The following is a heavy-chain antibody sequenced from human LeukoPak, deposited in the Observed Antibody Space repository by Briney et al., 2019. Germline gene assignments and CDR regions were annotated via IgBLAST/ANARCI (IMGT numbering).Heavy chain of an antibody. CDR1: GITLSNYG. Sequence: GGSLRLSCAVSGITLSNYGMTWVRQAPGKGLEWVAGISGSGGSTNYADSVKGRFTISRDNTKNTLYLQMNSLRAEDTAVYFCAKRGVVIRVILVGFHKEAYYFDSWGQGALVTVSS. J-gene: IGHJ4*02. D-gene: IGHD3-22*01. V-gene: IGHV3-23*01. CDR3: AKRGVVIRVILVGFHKEAYYFDS. CDR2: ISGSGGST.